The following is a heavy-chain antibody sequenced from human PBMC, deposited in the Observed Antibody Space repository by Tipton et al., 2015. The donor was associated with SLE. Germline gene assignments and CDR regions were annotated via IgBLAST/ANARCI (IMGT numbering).Heavy chain of an antibody. D-gene: IGHD5-24*01. CDR2: IHSSGST. J-gene: IGHJ4*02. CDR3: AREKGYNWPFDF. Sequence: TLSLTCTVFGGSISSYYWSWIRQPAGKGLEWIGQIHSSGSTSYNPSLKSRVTMSVDTSRKQFSLKLTSVTAADTAVYYCAREKGYNWPFDFWGQGTLVTVSS. V-gene: IGHV4-4*07. CDR1: GGSISSYY.